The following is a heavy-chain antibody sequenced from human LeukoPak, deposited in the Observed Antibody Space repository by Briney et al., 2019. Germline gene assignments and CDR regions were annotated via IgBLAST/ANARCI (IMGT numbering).Heavy chain of an antibody. J-gene: IGHJ4*02. Sequence: SETLSLTCTLSGGSISSSSYYCGWIRQPPGEGLEWIGSIYYSGSTYYNPSLKSRVTISVDTSKNQFSLKLSSVTAADTAVYYCARSWPGTTYFDYWGQGTLVTVSS. CDR1: GGSISSSSYY. D-gene: IGHD3-10*01. CDR3: ARSWPGTTYFDY. CDR2: IYYSGST. V-gene: IGHV4-39*01.